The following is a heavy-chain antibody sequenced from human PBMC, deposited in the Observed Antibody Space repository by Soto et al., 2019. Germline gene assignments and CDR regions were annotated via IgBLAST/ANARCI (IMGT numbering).Heavy chain of an antibody. CDR3: ARAVLPATAPFDY. CDR1: GCSISNYY. J-gene: IGHJ4*02. V-gene: IGHV4-59*01. Sequence: PSETLSLTCIFSGCSISNYYWSLIRQPPGKGLEWIGYIYYSGSTNYNPSLQSRVTISVDTSKNQFSLKLSSVTAADTAVYYCARAVLPATAPFDYWGQGTLVTVSS. D-gene: IGHD2-2*01. CDR2: IYYSGST.